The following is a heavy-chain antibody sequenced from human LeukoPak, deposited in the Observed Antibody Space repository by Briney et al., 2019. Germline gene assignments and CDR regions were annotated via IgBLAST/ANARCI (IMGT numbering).Heavy chain of an antibody. D-gene: IGHD3-10*01. CDR2: IHYSGTT. CDR1: GGSINTYY. Sequence: SETLSLTCTVSGGSINTYYWSWIRQPPGKGLEWIGYIHYSGTTNYNPSLKSRLTLSVDTSKNQFSLRLNSVTAADTAVYYCVRGRAWFDPWGQGTLVTVSS. J-gene: IGHJ5*02. V-gene: IGHV4-59*01. CDR3: VRGRAWFDP.